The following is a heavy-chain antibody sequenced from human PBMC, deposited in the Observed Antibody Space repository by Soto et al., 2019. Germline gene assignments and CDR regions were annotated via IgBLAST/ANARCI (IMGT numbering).Heavy chain of an antibody. CDR1: GYSFTSYW. CDR3: ARLGCSGWYYYHCYYGMDV. V-gene: IGHV5-51*01. Sequence: PGESLKISCKGSGYSFTSYWIGWVRQMPGKGLEWMGIIYPGDSDTRYSPSFQGQVTISADKSISTAYLQWSSLKASDTAMYYCARLGCSGWYYYHCYYGMDVLGQGATVTVSS. D-gene: IGHD6-19*01. CDR2: IYPGDSDT. J-gene: IGHJ6*02.